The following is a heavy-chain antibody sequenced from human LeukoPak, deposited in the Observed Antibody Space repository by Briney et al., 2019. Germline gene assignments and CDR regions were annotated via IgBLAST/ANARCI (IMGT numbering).Heavy chain of an antibody. D-gene: IGHD3-3*01. CDR3: ARESGAFSPFGF. CDR1: GGSILSTNW. V-gene: IGHV4-4*02. CDR2: VHLSGAS. Sequence: SGTLSLTCAVSGGSILSTNWWSWVRQPPGRGLEWIGEVHLSGASNYTPSLKSRVNMSIDKSRNQLSLELTSVTAADTAMYYCARESGAFSPFGFWGQGTLVTVSS. J-gene: IGHJ1*01.